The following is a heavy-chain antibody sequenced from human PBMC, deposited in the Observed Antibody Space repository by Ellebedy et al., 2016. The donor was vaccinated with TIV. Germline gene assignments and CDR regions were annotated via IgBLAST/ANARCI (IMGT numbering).Heavy chain of an antibody. D-gene: IGHD2-15*01. CDR3: MRRWS. Sequence: GGSLRLSCAASAFTVGNNYMAWVPRAPGKGMEWVSLIYIGGATHYADSVKGRFTISRDSSKNTLYLQMNSLRAEDTAVYYCMRRWSWGQGTLVTVSS. CDR1: AFTVGNNY. CDR2: IYIGGAT. J-gene: IGHJ4*02. V-gene: IGHV3-66*04.